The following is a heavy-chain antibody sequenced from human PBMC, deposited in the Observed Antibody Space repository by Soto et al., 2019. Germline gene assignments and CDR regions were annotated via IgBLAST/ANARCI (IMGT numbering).Heavy chain of an antibody. J-gene: IGHJ4*02. CDR2: IIPIFGTA. Sequence: GASVKVSCKASGGTFSSYAISWVRQAPGQGLEWMGGIIPIFGTANYAQKFQGRATITADESTSTAYMELSSLRSEDTAVYYCARVGAAQFDYWGQGTLVTVSS. V-gene: IGHV1-69*13. D-gene: IGHD2-15*01. CDR1: GGTFSSYA. CDR3: ARVGAAQFDY.